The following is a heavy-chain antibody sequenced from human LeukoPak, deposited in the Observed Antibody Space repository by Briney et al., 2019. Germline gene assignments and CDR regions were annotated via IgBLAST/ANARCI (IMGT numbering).Heavy chain of an antibody. V-gene: IGHV3-21*04. D-gene: IGHD4-17*01. CDR1: GFTFSSYS. Sequence: PGGSLRLSCAASGFTFSSYSMNWVRQAPGKGLEWVSSISSSSSYIYYADSVKGRFTISRDNSKNTLYLQMNSLRAEDTAVYYCAKCPLYGDYRANWFDPWGQGTLVTVSS. CDR2: ISSSSSYI. CDR3: AKCPLYGDYRANWFDP. J-gene: IGHJ5*02.